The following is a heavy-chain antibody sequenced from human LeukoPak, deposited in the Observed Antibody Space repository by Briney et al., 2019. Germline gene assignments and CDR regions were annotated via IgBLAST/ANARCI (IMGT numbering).Heavy chain of an antibody. CDR2: INPSGGST. V-gene: IGHV1-46*01. D-gene: IGHD5-18*01. CDR3: AREPVRYSYGQNYYYGMDV. Sequence: GASVKVSCKASGYTFTSYYMHWVRQAPGQGLEWMGIINPSGGSTSYAQKFQGRVTMTRDTSTSTVYMELSSLRSDDTAVYYCAREPVRYSYGQNYYYGMDVWGQGTTVTVSS. J-gene: IGHJ6*02. CDR1: GYTFTSYY.